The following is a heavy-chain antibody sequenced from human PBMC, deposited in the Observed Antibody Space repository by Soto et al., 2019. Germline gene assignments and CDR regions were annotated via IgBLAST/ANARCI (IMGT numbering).Heavy chain of an antibody. J-gene: IGHJ4*02. Sequence: ASVKVSCKASGYTFIGYYMHWVRQAPGQGLEWMGWINPNSGGTTYAQKFQGWVTMTRETSISTAYMELSRLRSDDTAVYYCARDYFDYWGQGTLVTVSS. CDR2: INPNSGGT. CDR1: GYTFIGYY. CDR3: ARDYFDY. V-gene: IGHV1-2*04.